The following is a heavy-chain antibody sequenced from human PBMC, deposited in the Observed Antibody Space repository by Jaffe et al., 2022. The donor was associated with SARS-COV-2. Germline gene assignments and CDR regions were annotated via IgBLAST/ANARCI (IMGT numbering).Heavy chain of an antibody. CDR2: INHSGST. CDR3: ARGGIYVWGSYRPNWYYFDY. CDR1: GGSFSGYY. J-gene: IGHJ4*02. D-gene: IGHD3-16*02. V-gene: IGHV4-34*01. Sequence: QVQLQQWGAGLLKPSETLSLTCAVYGGSFSGYYWSWIRQPPGKGLEWIGEINHSGSTNYNPSLKSRVTISVDTSKNQFSLKLSSVTAADTAVYYCARGGIYVWGSYRPNWYYFDYWGQGTLVTVSS.